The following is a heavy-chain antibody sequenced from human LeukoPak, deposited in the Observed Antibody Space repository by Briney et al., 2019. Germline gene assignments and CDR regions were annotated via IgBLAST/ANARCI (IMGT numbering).Heavy chain of an antibody. Sequence: GGSLRLSCAASGFTFSSYAMSWVRQAPGKGLEWVSAISGSGGSTYYADSVKGRFTISKDNSKHTLYLQMNSLRAEDTAVYYCAKQGSGIVVVPFDYWGQGTLVTVSS. D-gene: IGHD3-22*01. CDR1: GFTFSSYA. J-gene: IGHJ4*02. V-gene: IGHV3-23*01. CDR3: AKQGSGIVVVPFDY. CDR2: ISGSGGST.